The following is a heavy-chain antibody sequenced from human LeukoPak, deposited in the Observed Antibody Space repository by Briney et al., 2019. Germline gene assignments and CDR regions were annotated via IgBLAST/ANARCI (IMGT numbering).Heavy chain of an antibody. CDR2: INHSGST. J-gene: IGHJ4*02. V-gene: IGHV4-34*01. CDR3: ARRSNQHYYGSGSYSRGYFDY. CDR1: GGSFSGYY. D-gene: IGHD3-10*01. Sequence: SETLSLTCAVYGGSFSGYYWSWIRQPPGKGLEWVGEINHSGSTNYNPSLKSRVTISVDTSKNQFSLKLSSVTAADTAVYYCARRSNQHYYGSGSYSRGYFDYWGQGTLVTVSS.